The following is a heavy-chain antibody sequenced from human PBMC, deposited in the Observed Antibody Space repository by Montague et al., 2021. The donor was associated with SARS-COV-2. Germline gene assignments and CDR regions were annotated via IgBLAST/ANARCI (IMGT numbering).Heavy chain of an antibody. CDR1: GDSITNHY. V-gene: IGHV4-4*07. Sequence: SETLSLTCSVSGDSITNHYWSWIRQPAGKGLEWIGRMHFTGKTNFSPFFSSRLTMSADTSKNQFSLKLTSVTAADTVIYFCARDRFDFGAGRRGTIDFWGQGTLVTVSS. J-gene: IGHJ4*02. CDR3: ARDRFDFGAGRRGTIDF. D-gene: IGHD3-10*01. CDR2: MHFTGKT.